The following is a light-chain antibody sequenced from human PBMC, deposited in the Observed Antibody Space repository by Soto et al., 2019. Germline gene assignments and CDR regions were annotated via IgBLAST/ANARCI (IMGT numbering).Light chain of an antibody. V-gene: IGKV3-20*01. CDR1: QSGSGTY. Sequence: EIVLTQSPGTLSLSPGERATLSCRASQSGSGTYLAWYQQKPGQAPRLLISGASRRATGIPDRFSGSGSGTDFTLTITSLAPEPFAAYSCQQYGKSPLTFGGGTKVDIQ. CDR3: QQYGKSPLT. CDR2: GAS. J-gene: IGKJ4*01.